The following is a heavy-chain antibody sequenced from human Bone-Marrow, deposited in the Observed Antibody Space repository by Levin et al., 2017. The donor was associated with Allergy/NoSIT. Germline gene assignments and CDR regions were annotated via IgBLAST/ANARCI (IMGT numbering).Heavy chain of an antibody. CDR3: ARDYCSGGDCYAIPGY. CDR2: ISYDGKNK. V-gene: IGHV3-30*04. J-gene: IGHJ4*02. D-gene: IGHD2-21*02. CDR1: GFTFSSYA. Sequence: LSLTCVVSGFTFSSYAMHWVRQAPGKGLEWVAVISYDGKNKYYADSMKGHSTISRDNSMNTLYLQMNSLRVEDTAMYFCARDYCSGGDCYAIPGYWGQGTLVTVSS.